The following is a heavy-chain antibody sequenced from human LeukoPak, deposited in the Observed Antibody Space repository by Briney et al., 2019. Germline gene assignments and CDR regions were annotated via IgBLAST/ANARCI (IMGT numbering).Heavy chain of an antibody. CDR3: ARQVAHLFYYMDV. Sequence: SETLSLTCTVSGGSISSYYWSWIRQPPGKGLEWIGHNYTSGSTNYNPSLKSRVTISVDTSKNQFSLKLSSVTAADTAVYYCARQVAHLFYYMDVWGKGTTVTVSS. V-gene: IGHV4-4*09. D-gene: IGHD2-15*01. CDR2: NYTSGST. J-gene: IGHJ6*03. CDR1: GGSISSYY.